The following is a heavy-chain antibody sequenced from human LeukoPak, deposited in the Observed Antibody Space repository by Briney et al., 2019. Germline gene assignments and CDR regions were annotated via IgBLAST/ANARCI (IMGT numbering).Heavy chain of an antibody. J-gene: IGHJ6*03. Sequence: ASVKVSCKASGGTFSSYAISWVRQATGQGLEWMGWMNPNSGNTGYAQKFQGRVTITRNTSISTAYMELSSLRSEDTAVYYCARGPFEVPYYYYMDVWGKGTTVTVSS. CDR3: ARGPFEVPYYYYMDV. V-gene: IGHV1-8*03. CDR1: GGTFSSYA. D-gene: IGHD3-10*01. CDR2: MNPNSGNT.